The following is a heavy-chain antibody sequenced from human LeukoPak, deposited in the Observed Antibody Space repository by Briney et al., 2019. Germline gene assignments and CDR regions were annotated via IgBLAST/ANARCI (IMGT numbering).Heavy chain of an antibody. CDR2: IKQDGSEK. J-gene: IGHJ3*01. CDR3: ASTATCSF. V-gene: IGHV3-7*01. Sequence: GRSLRLSCAASGFTFSSYGMHWVRQAPGKGLQWVANIKQDGSEKYYVDSVKGRFTISRDNAKNSLYLQMNSLRAEDTAVYYCASTATCSFWGQGTMVTVSS. D-gene: IGHD2-2*01. CDR1: GFTFSSYG.